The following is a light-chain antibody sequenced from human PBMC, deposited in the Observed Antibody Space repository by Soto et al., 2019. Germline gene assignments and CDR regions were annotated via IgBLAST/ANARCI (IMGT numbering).Light chain of an antibody. CDR1: QSISSY. J-gene: IGKJ4*01. Sequence: DIQMTQSPSSLSASVGDRVTITCRASQSISSYLSWYQQKPGKAPKLLINVASTLQSGAPSRFSGSGSGTDFTLAISSLQPEDFATYYCQQSSSTPQTFGGGTRVEIK. V-gene: IGKV1-39*01. CDR3: QQSSSTPQT. CDR2: VAS.